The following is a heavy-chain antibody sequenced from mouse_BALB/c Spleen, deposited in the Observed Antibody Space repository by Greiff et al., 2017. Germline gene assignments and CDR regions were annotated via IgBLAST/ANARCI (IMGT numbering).Heavy chain of an antibody. CDR2: INPGSGGT. V-gene: IGHV1-54*01. CDR3: ARGYYRSYYAMDY. CDR1: GYAFTNYL. D-gene: IGHD2-14*01. Sequence: VKLMESGAELVRPGTSVKVSCKASGYAFTNYLIEWVKQRPGQGLEWIGVINPGSGGTNYNEKFKGKATLTADKSSSTAYMQLSSLTSDDSAVYFYARGYYRSYYAMDYWGQGTSVTVSS. J-gene: IGHJ4*01.